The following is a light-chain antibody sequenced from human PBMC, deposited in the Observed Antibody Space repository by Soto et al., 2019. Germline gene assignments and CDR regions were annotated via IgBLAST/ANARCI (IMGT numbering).Light chain of an antibody. V-gene: IGKV3-20*01. CDR3: QQYGSSPGT. J-gene: IGKJ1*01. CDR2: GAS. CDR1: QSVSSGH. Sequence: DIVLTQSPGTLSLSPGERASLSCRASQSVSSGHLAWYQQKPGQAPGLLIYGASSRATGIPDRFSGSGSGTDFTLTISGLEPEDFAVYYCQQYGSSPGTFGQGTKVDIK.